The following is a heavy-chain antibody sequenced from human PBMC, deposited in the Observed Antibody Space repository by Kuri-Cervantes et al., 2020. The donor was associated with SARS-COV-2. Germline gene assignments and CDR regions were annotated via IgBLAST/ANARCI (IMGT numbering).Heavy chain of an antibody. CDR1: GFTFSSYS. J-gene: IGHJ3*02. CDR2: ISSSSSTI. V-gene: IGHV3-48*02. CDR3: VKDGPVDYYDSSGYYSQPEDAFDI. D-gene: IGHD3-22*01. Sequence: GESLKISCAASGFTFSSYSMNWVRQAPGKGLEWVSYISSSSSTIYYADSVKGRFTISRDNAKNSLYLQMNSLRDEDTAVYYCVKDGPVDYYDSSGYYSQPEDAFDIWGQGTMVTVSS.